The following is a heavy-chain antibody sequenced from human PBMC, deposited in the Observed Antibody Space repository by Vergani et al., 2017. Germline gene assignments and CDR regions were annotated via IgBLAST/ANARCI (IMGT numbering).Heavy chain of an antibody. CDR2: IIPIFGTA. Sequence: EQLEQSGSEAKKPGSSVKVSCKASGGTFSSYAISWVRQAPGQGLEWMGGIIPIFGTANYAQKFQGRVTITADESTSTAYMELSSLRSEDTAVYYCAREYCSGGSCYSGGYGMDVWGQXP. J-gene: IGHJ6*02. D-gene: IGHD2-15*01. CDR1: GGTFSSYA. CDR3: AREYCSGGSCYSGGYGMDV. V-gene: IGHV1-69*01.